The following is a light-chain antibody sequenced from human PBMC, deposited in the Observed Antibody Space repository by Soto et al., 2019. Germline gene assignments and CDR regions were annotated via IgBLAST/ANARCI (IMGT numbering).Light chain of an antibody. V-gene: IGLV2-14*03. CDR3: SSFTGSTYV. Sequence: LTQPASVSGSPGQSITISCTGTSSDVGGYNYVSWYQQHPGKAPKLMIYDVSNRPSGVSNRFSGSKSGNTASLTISGLQAEDEADFYCSSFTGSTYVFGTGTRSPS. CDR1: SSDVGGYNY. J-gene: IGLJ1*01. CDR2: DVS.